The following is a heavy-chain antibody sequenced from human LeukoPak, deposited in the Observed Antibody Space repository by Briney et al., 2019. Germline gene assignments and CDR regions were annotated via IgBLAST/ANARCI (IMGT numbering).Heavy chain of an antibody. J-gene: IGHJ4*02. CDR1: GGTFSSYA. CDR2: IIPIFGTA. V-gene: IGHV1-69*13. Sequence: GASVKVSCKASGGTFSSYAISWVRQAPGQGLEWMGGIIPIFGTANYAQKFQGRVTITADESTSTAYMELSSLRSEDTAVYYCARDSRVKYYYDSSGYYHFDYWGQGTLVTVSS. CDR3: ARDSRVKYYYDSSGYYHFDY. D-gene: IGHD3-22*01.